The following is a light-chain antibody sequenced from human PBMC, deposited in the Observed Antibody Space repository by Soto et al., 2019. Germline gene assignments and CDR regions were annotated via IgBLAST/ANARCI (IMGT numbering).Light chain of an antibody. J-gene: IGLJ1*01. CDR1: SSDVGGYNY. V-gene: IGLV2-14*01. CDR2: DVG. CDR3: SSFTSSMTNV. Sequence: LTQPASVSGSPGQSITISCTGTSSDVGGYNYVSWYQQHPGKAPKLMLYDVGDRPSGVSYRFSGSKSGNTASLTISGLQAADEADYFCSSFTSSMTNVFGSGTKVTVL.